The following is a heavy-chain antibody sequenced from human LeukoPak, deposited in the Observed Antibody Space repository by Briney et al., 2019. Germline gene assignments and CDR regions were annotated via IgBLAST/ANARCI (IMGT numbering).Heavy chain of an antibody. V-gene: IGHV4-39*07. CDR2: IYHSGST. CDR1: GGSISSNSYY. J-gene: IGHJ3*02. CDR3: ARVRRITIFGVVGELDAFDI. Sequence: SETLSLTCAVSGGSISSNSYYWGRIRQPPGKGLEWIGEIYHSGSTNYNPSLKSRVTISVDTSKNQFSLKLSSVTAADTAVYYCARVRRITIFGVVGELDAFDIWGQGTMVTISS. D-gene: IGHD3-3*01.